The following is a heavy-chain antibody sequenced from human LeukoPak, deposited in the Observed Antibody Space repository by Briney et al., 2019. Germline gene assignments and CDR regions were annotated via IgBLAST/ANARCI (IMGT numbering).Heavy chain of an antibody. CDR3: ARDSQWELTRMDY. Sequence: GGPLRLSCAASGFTFSSYEMNWVRQAPGKGLEWVSYISSSGSTIYYADSVKGRFTTSRDNAKNSLYLQMNSLRAEDTAVYYCARDSQWELTRMDYWGQGTLVTVSS. CDR1: GFTFSSYE. CDR2: ISSSGSTI. D-gene: IGHD1-26*01. V-gene: IGHV3-48*03. J-gene: IGHJ4*02.